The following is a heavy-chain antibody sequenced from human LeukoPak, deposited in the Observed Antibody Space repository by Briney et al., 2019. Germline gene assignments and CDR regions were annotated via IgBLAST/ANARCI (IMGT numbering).Heavy chain of an antibody. CDR1: GGSFSGYY. CDR3: ARYRAARGRWFDP. V-gene: IGHV4-34*01. Sequence: SETLSLTCAVYGGSFSGYYWSWIRQPPGKGLEWIGEINHSGSTNYNPSLKSRVTISVDTSKNQFSLKLNSVTAADTAVYYCARYRAARGRWFDPWGQGTLVTVSS. D-gene: IGHD6-6*01. J-gene: IGHJ5*02. CDR2: INHSGST.